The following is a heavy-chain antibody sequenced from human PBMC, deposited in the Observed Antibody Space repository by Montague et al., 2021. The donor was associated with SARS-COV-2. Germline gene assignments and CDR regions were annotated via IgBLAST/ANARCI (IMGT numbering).Heavy chain of an antibody. D-gene: IGHD5-24*01. J-gene: IGHJ6*02. CDR2: IYYSGST. V-gene: IGHV4-31*03. CDR1: GGSISSGGYY. CDR3: ARVSVEMATMGVYYYYGMGV. Sequence: TLSLTCTVSGGSISSGGYYWSRIRQHPGKGLEWIGYIYYSGSTYYNPSLKSRVTISVDTSKNQFSLKLSSVTAADTAVYYCARVSVEMATMGVYYYYGMGVWGQGTTVTVSS.